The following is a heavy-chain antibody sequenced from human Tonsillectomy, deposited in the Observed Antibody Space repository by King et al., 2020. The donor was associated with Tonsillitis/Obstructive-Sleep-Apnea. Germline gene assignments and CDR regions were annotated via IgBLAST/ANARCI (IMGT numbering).Heavy chain of an antibody. Sequence: VQLVESGGGVVQPGRSLRLSCAASGFTFSSYGMHWVRQAPGQGLEGVAVISYDGSNKYYADSVKGRFTISRDNSKNTLYLQMNSLRAEDTAVYYCAKEGQQLVLNEYFQHWGQGTLVTVSS. CDR2: ISYDGSNK. D-gene: IGHD6-13*01. CDR1: GFTFSSYG. J-gene: IGHJ1*01. CDR3: AKEGQQLVLNEYFQH. V-gene: IGHV3-30*18.